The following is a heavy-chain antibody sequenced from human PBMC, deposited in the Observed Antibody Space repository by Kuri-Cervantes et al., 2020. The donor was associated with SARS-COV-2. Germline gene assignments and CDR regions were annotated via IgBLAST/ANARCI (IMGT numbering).Heavy chain of an antibody. CDR3: ARAPRFGELSFDY. D-gene: IGHD3-10*01. CDR1: GFTFSNAW. J-gene: IGHJ4*02. V-gene: IGHV3-11*04. Sequence: GESLKISCAASGFTFSNAWMSWIRQAPGKGLEWVSYISSSGSTIYYADSVKGRFTISRDNAKNSLYLQMNSLRAEDTAVYYCARAPRFGELSFDYWGQGTLVTVSS. CDR2: ISSSGSTI.